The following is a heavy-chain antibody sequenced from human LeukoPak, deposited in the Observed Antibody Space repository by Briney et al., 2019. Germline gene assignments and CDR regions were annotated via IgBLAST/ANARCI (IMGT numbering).Heavy chain of an antibody. D-gene: IGHD3-22*01. Sequence: ASVKVSCKASGGTFSSYAISWVRQAPGQGLEWMGGTIPIFGTANYAQKFQGRVTITADESTSTAYMELSSPRSEDTAVYYCAISSDDSSGYVDYWGQGTLVTVSS. V-gene: IGHV1-69*13. CDR3: AISSDDSSGYVDY. CDR1: GGTFSSYA. J-gene: IGHJ4*02. CDR2: TIPIFGTA.